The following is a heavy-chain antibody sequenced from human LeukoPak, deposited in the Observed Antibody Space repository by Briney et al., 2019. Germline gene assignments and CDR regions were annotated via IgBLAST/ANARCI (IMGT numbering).Heavy chain of an antibody. CDR3: AKEGGNSWYYFDY. V-gene: IGHV3-23*01. Sequence: GGSLRLSCAASGFSFSSYAMSWVRQAPGKGLEWVSGISGSGGSTYYADSVKGRFTISRDNSKNTLYLQMNSLRAEDTAVYYCAKEGGNSWYYFDYWGQGTLVTVSS. J-gene: IGHJ4*02. D-gene: IGHD4-23*01. CDR2: ISGSGGST. CDR1: GFSFSSYA.